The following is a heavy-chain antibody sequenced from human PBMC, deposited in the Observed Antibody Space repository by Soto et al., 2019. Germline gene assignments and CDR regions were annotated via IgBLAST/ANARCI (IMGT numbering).Heavy chain of an antibody. V-gene: IGHV3-73*02. CDR3: TRTYYDFWSGLLPYV. D-gene: IGHD3-3*01. CDR1: GFTFSGSA. Sequence: EVQLVESGGGLVQPGGSLKLSCAASGFTFSGSAMHWVRQASGNGLEWVGRIRSKANSYATAYAASVKGRFTISRDDSKNTAYLQMNSLKTEDTAVYYCTRTYYDFWSGLLPYVWGQGTTVTVSS. J-gene: IGHJ6*02. CDR2: IRSKANSYAT.